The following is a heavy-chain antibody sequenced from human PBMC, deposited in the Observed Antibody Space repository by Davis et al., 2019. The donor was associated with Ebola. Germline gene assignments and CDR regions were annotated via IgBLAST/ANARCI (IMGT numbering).Heavy chain of an antibody. CDR1: VDSVSTNSAA. CDR3: ARDSPLGGYSGGYYYYGMDV. V-gene: IGHV6-1*01. J-gene: IGHJ6*02. CDR2: TYYRSKWYN. D-gene: IGHD3-10*01. Sequence: HSQTLSLTCAISVDSVSTNSAAWNWIRQSPSRGLEWLGRTYYRSKWYNDYAVSMKSRITINPDTSKNQFSLQLNSVTPEDTAVYYCARDSPLGGYSGGYYYYGMDVWGQGTTVTVSS.